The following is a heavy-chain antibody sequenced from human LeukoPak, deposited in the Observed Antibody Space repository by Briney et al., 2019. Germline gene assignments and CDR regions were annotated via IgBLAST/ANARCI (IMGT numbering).Heavy chain of an antibody. Sequence: SENLSLNCTVSGSSISSGYYWGWIRQPPGKGLEWIGSIYHSGSTYYNPSLKSRVTISVDTSKNQFSLKLSSVTAADTAVYYCARVRYFDSSGYYYDFDPWGQGTLVTVSS. CDR1: GSSISSGYY. J-gene: IGHJ5*02. V-gene: IGHV4-38-2*02. CDR3: ARVRYFDSSGYYYDFDP. CDR2: IYHSGST. D-gene: IGHD3-22*01.